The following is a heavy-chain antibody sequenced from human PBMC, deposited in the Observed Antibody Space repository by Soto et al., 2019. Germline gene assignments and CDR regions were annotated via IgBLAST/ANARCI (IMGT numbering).Heavy chain of an antibody. J-gene: IGHJ4*02. V-gene: IGHV1-2*02. CDR1: GYTFTGYY. D-gene: IGHD3-22*01. CDR2: INPNSGGT. Sequence: ASVKVSCKAPGYTFTGYYMHWVRQAPGQGLEWMGWINPNSGGTNYAQKFQGRVTMTRDTSISTAYMELSRLRSDDTAVYYCARDFSSGYYLRFDYWGQGTLVTVSS. CDR3: ARDFSSGYYLRFDY.